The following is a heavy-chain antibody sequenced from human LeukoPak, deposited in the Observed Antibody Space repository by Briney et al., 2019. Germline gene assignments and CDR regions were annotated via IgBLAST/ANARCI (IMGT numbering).Heavy chain of an antibody. V-gene: IGHV3-23*01. D-gene: IGHD6-6*01. CDR1: GFTFSSYA. J-gene: IGHJ3*02. Sequence: PGGSLRLSCAASGFTFSSYAMSWVRQAPGKGLEWVSAISGSGGSTYYADSVKGRFTISRDNSKNTLYLQMNSLRAEDTAVYYCAKDRVEYSSSPGLFDIWGQGTMVTVSS. CDR3: AKDRVEYSSSPGLFDI. CDR2: ISGSGGST.